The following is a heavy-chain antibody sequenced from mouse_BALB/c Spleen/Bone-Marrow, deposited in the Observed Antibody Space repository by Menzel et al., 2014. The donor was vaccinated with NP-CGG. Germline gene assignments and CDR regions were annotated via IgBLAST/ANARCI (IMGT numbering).Heavy chain of an antibody. Sequence: EVQLQQSGAELVKPGASVKLSCTASGFNIKDTYMHWVKQRPEQGLEWIGRIDPANGNTKYDPKFQGKATITADTSSNTAYLQRSSLTSEDTADYYCARSGGYGNCLAWFAYWGQGTLVTVSA. CDR2: IDPANGNT. V-gene: IGHV14-3*02. D-gene: IGHD2-10*02. CDR3: ARSGGYGNCLAWFAY. J-gene: IGHJ3*01. CDR1: GFNIKDTY.